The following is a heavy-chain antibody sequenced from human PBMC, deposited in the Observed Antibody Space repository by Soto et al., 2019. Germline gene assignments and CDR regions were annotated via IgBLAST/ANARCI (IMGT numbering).Heavy chain of an antibody. J-gene: IGHJ5*02. CDR1: GYTFTSYG. Sequence: QVQLVQSGAEVKKPGASVKVSCKASGYTFTSYGISWVRQAPGQGLEWMGWISAYNGNTNYAQKLQGRVTMTPDTSTSTAYMELRSLRSDDTAVYYCARDGDAVYDILTGYSNWFDPWGQGTLVTVSS. V-gene: IGHV1-18*01. D-gene: IGHD3-9*01. CDR2: ISAYNGNT. CDR3: ARDGDAVYDILTGYSNWFDP.